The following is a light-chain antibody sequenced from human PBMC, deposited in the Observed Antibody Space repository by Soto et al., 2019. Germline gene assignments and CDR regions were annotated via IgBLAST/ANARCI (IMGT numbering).Light chain of an antibody. J-gene: IGKJ3*01. Sequence: EIVLTQSPGTLSLSPGARATLSCRASQSVGSNYLAWYQQKPGQAPRLLIYGASNRATSIPDRFSASGSGTDFTLNISLLKPEDFAVYYCQQHCSSPFTFGPRTTVAI. CDR1: QSVGSNY. CDR2: GAS. CDR3: QQHCSSPFT. V-gene: IGKV3-20*01.